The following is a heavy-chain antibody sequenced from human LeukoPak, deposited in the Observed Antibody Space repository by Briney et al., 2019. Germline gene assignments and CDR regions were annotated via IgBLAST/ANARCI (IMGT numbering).Heavy chain of an antibody. CDR1: GFTVSSNY. CDR3: ARDPPAGRDY. J-gene: IGHJ4*02. V-gene: IGHV3-7*01. D-gene: IGHD6-13*01. Sequence: GGSLRLSCAASGFTVSSNYMSWVRQAPGKGLEWVANIKQDGSEKYYVDSVKGRFTISRDNAKNSLYLQMNSLRAEDTAVYYCARDPPAGRDYWGQGTLVTVSS. CDR2: IKQDGSEK.